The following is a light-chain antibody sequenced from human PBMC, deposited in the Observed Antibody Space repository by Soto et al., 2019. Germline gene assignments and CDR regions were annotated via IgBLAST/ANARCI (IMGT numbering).Light chain of an antibody. J-gene: IGKJ1*01. CDR3: QQYGSSPRS. CDR1: QSVSSTY. CDR2: GAS. V-gene: IGKV3-20*01. Sequence: EIVLTQSPGTLSFSPGERATLSCRASQSVSSTYLAWYQHKLGQAPRLLIYGASSKASGIPDRFSGSGSGTDFTLTISRLEPEDFAVYYCQQYGSSPRSFGQGTKVEVK.